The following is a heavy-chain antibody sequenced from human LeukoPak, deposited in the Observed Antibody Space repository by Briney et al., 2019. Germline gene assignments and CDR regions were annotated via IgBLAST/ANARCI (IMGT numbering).Heavy chain of an antibody. V-gene: IGHV3-20*01. CDR3: GRDREEWLSWFDP. CDR2: INWDGSST. D-gene: IGHD3-3*01. Sequence: GGSLRLSCAASGFPFDDYGMSCVRQAPGKGLEWVSGINWDGSSTGYADSVKGRFTISRDNAKNSLYLQMNSLGAEDTALYHWGRDREEWLSWFDPWGHGNLVTVSS. CDR1: GFPFDDYG. J-gene: IGHJ5*02.